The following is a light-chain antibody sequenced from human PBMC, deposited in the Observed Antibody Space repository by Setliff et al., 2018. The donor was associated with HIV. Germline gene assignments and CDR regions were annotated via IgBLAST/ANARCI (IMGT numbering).Light chain of an antibody. Sequence: QSVLAQPASVSGSPGQSITISCTGTRSDVGAYNYVSWYQQHPGKAPKLMIYEVSNRPSGVSNRFSGSKSGNTASLSISGLKPEDEADYYCSSCSSSSTLVVGGGTK. J-gene: IGLJ2*01. V-gene: IGLV2-14*01. CDR2: EVS. CDR1: RSDVGAYNY. CDR3: SSCSSSSTLV.